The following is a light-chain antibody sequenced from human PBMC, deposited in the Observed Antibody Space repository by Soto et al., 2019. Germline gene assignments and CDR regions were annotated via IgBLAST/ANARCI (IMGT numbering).Light chain of an antibody. V-gene: IGLV2-23*01. CDR3: CSYAGSSTLYV. J-gene: IGLJ1*01. CDR1: SSDFGSYNL. CDR2: EGS. Sequence: QSVLTQPASVSGSPRQSITISCTGTSSDFGSYNLVSWYQQHPGKAPKLMIYEGSKRPSGVSNRFSGSKSGNTASLTISGLQAEDEADYYCCSYAGSSTLYVFGTGTKVTVL.